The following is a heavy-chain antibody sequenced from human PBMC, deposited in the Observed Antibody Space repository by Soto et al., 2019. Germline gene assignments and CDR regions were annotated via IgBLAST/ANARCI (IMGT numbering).Heavy chain of an antibody. D-gene: IGHD1-26*01. Sequence: PGGSLRLSCADSGFTFSNNAMSWVRQAPGKGLEWVSGINGRGIDTYYADSVKGRFAVSRDNSNVTLYLQMDSLRVEDTAIYYCTTHEEGAPWAGGFDSWGQGTLVTVSS. J-gene: IGHJ5*01. CDR2: INGRGIDT. V-gene: IGHV3-23*01. CDR3: TTHEEGAPWAGGFDS. CDR1: GFTFSNNA.